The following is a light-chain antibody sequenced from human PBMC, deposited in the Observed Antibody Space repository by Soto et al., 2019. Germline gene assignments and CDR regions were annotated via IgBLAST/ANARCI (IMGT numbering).Light chain of an antibody. CDR1: QSVTSSH. CDR3: LLYFSPDRYT. V-gene: IGKV3-20*01. Sequence: DMVLTQTPGTLSLSPGERATLSCRASQSVTSSHLAWYQQKPGQAPRLLIYGASTRATGIADRFSGSGSDTDFSLTIRRLDPEDFAMYYCLLYFSPDRYTFGPGTKVQIK. J-gene: IGKJ2*01. CDR2: GAS.